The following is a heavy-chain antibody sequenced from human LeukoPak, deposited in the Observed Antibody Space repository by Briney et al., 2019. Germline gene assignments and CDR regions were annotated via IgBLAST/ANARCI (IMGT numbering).Heavy chain of an antibody. CDR2: IHYSGIT. V-gene: IGHV4-59*12. CDR1: GGSISTAY. Sequence: SETLSLTCSVSGGSISTAYWSWIRQPPGKGLEWIGNIHYSGITNYNSSLKSRVSISLDTSKNQFSLKLSSVTAADTAVYYCARLPWGEVITHDAFDIWGQGTMVTVSS. CDR3: ARLPWGEVITHDAFDI. D-gene: IGHD3-22*01. J-gene: IGHJ3*02.